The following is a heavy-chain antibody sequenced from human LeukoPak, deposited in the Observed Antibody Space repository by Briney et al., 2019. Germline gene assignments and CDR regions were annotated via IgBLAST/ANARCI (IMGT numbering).Heavy chain of an antibody. CDR1: GFTFSSHW. V-gene: IGHV3-7*01. CDR2: IKQDGSEK. D-gene: IGHD2/OR15-2a*01. Sequence: GGSLRLSCAASGFTFSSHWMIWVRQAPGKGLEWVANIKQDGSEKYYVDSVKGRFTISRDNAKNSLYLQMNSLRAEDTAVYYCARINSNHYYFDYWGQGTLVTVSS. CDR3: ARINSNHYYFDY. J-gene: IGHJ4*02.